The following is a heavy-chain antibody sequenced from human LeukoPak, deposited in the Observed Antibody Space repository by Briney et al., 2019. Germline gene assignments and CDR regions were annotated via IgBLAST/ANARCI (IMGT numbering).Heavy chain of an antibody. CDR1: GGSLSSYY. D-gene: IGHD3-10*01. CDR3: ARVFYYGSGTFDL. V-gene: IGHV4-59*01. Sequence: SETLSLTRTVSGGSLSSYYWSWIRQPPGKGLESIGYIYYSGSTTYNPSLRSRVTISVDTSKNQFSLKLSSVTAADTAVYYCARVFYYGSGTFDLWGRGTLVTVSS. CDR2: IYYSGST. J-gene: IGHJ2*01.